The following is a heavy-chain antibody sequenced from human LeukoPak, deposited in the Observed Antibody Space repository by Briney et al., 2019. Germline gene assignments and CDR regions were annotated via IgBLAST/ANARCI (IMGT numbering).Heavy chain of an antibody. CDR1: GGTFSSYT. CDR2: IIPILGIA. D-gene: IGHD4-11*01. Sequence: ASVKVSCKASGGTFSSYTISWVRQAPGQGLEWMGRIIPILGIANYAQKFQGGVTITADKSTSTAYMELSSLRSEDTAVYYCARGPDYSNYLNWFDPWGQGTLVTVSS. CDR3: ARGPDYSNYLNWFDP. V-gene: IGHV1-69*02. J-gene: IGHJ5*02.